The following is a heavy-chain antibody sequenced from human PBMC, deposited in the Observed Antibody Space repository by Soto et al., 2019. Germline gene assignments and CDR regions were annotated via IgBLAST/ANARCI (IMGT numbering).Heavy chain of an antibody. V-gene: IGHV4-34*01. Sequence: SETLSLTCAVYGGSFSGYYWSWIRQPPGKGLEWIGEINHSGSTNYNPSLKSRVTISVDTSKNQFSLKLSSVTAADTAVYYCARGRPRYCTNGVRYLFDYWGQGTLVIVSS. CDR2: INHSGST. CDR1: GGSFSGYY. D-gene: IGHD2-8*01. J-gene: IGHJ4*02. CDR3: ARGRPRYCTNGVRYLFDY.